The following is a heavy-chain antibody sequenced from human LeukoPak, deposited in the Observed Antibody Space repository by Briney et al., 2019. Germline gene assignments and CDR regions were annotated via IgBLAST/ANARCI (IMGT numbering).Heavy chain of an antibody. CDR3: ARERSGGYTYVF. CDR1: GGSISSGNW. CDR2: IYHSGST. Sequence: SGTLFLTCAVSGGSISSGNWWTWVRLPPGKGLEWIGEIYHSGSTNYNPSLKSRVTISVDKSKNQFSLKLTSVTAADTAVYYCARERSGGYTYVFWGQGILVTVSS. V-gene: IGHV4-4*02. J-gene: IGHJ4*02. D-gene: IGHD5-18*01.